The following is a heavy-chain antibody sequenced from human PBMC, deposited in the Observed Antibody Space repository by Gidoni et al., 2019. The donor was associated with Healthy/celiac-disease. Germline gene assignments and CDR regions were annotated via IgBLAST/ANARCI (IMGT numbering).Heavy chain of an antibody. CDR3: ARTSSSWLFGGTWWFDP. J-gene: IGHJ5*02. Sequence: EVQLVQSGAEVKKPGESLKISCKGSGYSFTSYWLGWVRQMPGKGLEWMGIIYPGDSDTRYSPSFQGQVTISADKSISTAYLQWSSLKASDTAMYYCARTSSSWLFGGTWWFDPWGQGTLVTVSS. CDR2: IYPGDSDT. V-gene: IGHV5-51*03. D-gene: IGHD6-13*01. CDR1: GYSFTSYW.